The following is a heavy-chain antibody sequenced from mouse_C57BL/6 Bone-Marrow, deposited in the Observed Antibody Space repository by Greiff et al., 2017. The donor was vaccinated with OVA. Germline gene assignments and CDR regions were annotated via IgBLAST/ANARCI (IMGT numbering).Heavy chain of an antibody. CDR1: GYTFTSYW. J-gene: IGHJ1*03. Sequence: VQLQQPGAELVMPGASVKLSCKASGYTFTSYWMHWVKQRPGQGLEWIGEIDPSDSYTNYNQKFKGKSTLTVDKSSSTAYMQLSSLTSEDSAVYDCARIYYYGLDVWGTGTTVTVSS. CDR2: IDPSDSYT. CDR3: ARIYYYGLDV. V-gene: IGHV1-69*01. D-gene: IGHD1-1*01.